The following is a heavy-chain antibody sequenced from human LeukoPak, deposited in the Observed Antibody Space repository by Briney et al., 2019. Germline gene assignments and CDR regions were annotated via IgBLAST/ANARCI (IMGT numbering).Heavy chain of an antibody. D-gene: IGHD1-26*01. V-gene: IGHV3-33*01. J-gene: IGHJ4*02. CDR3: ATNFITSSGTDY. CDR1: GFTFXTXX. CDR2: IWYDGSNK. Sequence: GGSLRLSCAXSGFTFXTXXXXXXXXXXXXXXXXVAVIWYDGSNKYHAXSXKXXFTIXRDNSKNTLYLQMNSLRAEDTAVYYCATNFITSSGTDYWGQGTLVTVSS.